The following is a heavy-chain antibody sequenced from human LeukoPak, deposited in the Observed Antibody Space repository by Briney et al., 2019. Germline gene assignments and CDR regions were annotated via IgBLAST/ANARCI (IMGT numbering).Heavy chain of an antibody. CDR2: IIPILGIA. V-gene: IGHV1-69*04. D-gene: IGHD5-12*01. CDR1: GGTFSSYA. CDR3: ARGSSGYDYSTDAFDI. Sequence: SVKVSCKASGGTFSSYAISWVRRAPGQGLEWMGRIIPILGIANYAQKFQGRVTITADKSTSTANMELSSLRSEDTAVYYCARGSSGYDYSTDAFDIWGQGTMVTVSS. J-gene: IGHJ3*02.